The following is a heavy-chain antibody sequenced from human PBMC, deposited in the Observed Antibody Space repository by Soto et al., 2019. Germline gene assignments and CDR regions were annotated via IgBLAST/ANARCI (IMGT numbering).Heavy chain of an antibody. V-gene: IGHV4-30-4*01. CDR3: ARDPIFYYASSGYGGSYFDY. CDR2: IYHSGST. CDR1: GASVTSDDYY. J-gene: IGHJ4*02. Sequence: SETLSLTCAVSGASVTSDDYYWSWIRQPPGKGLEWIGYIYHSGSTYYNPSLKSRVSISIDTSQNQFSLKLTSLTAADTAVYYCARDPIFYYASSGYGGSYFDYWGQGSRVTVPS. D-gene: IGHD3-22*01.